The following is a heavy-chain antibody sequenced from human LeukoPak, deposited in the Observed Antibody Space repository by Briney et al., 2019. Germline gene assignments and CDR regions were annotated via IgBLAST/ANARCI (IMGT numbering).Heavy chain of an antibody. CDR1: GGSIRSYY. D-gene: IGHD1-26*01. CDR3: GGGGTYSQFDY. J-gene: IGHJ4*02. CDR2: MYYSGST. Sequence: SETLSLTCAVSGGSIRSYYWNWVRQPPGKGLEWIGYMYYSGSTNYNPSLESRVTISGDTSNNQFSLKLNSVTAADTAVYYCGGGGTYSQFDYWGQGTLVTVSS. V-gene: IGHV4-59*01.